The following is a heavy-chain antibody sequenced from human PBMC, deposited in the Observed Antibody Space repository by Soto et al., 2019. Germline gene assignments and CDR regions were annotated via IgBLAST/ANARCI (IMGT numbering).Heavy chain of an antibody. CDR3: ARDYFDLSAQADS. Sequence: QVQLVQSGAEVKKPGASVKVSCRTSGYSFVSFGISWVRQAPGQGLEWMGWISANNGNTKYAQKVQGRVTMTTDTSTGTAYMELRSPRADDTAMYYCARDYFDLSAQADSWGQGTLVTVSS. V-gene: IGHV1-18*01. CDR1: GYSFVSFG. CDR2: ISANNGNT. D-gene: IGHD3-10*01. J-gene: IGHJ4*02.